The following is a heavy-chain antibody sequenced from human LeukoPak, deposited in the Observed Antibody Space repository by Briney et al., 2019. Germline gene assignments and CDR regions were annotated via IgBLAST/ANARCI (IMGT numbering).Heavy chain of an antibody. Sequence: SETLSLTCAVYGGSFSGYYWSWIRQPPGKGLEWIGEINHSGSTYYNPSLKSRVTISVDTSKNQFSLKLSSVTAADTAVYYCARGVAVAGIGYYYYYYMDVWGKGTTVTVSS. D-gene: IGHD6-19*01. J-gene: IGHJ6*03. CDR3: ARGVAVAGIGYYYYYYMDV. V-gene: IGHV4-34*01. CDR2: INHSGST. CDR1: GGSFSGYY.